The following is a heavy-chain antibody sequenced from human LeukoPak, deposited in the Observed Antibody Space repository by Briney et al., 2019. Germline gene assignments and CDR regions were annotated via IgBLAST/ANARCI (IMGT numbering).Heavy chain of an antibody. CDR2: ISWNSGSI. CDR1: GFTFDDYA. Sequence: PGRSLRLSCAASGFTFDDYAMHWVRQAPGKGLEWVSGISWNSGSIGYADSVKGRFTISRDNAKNSLYLQMNSLRAEDTALYYCAKDDSYSSNHFDYWGQGTLVTVSS. V-gene: IGHV3-9*01. J-gene: IGHJ4*02. D-gene: IGHD6-13*01. CDR3: AKDDSYSSNHFDY.